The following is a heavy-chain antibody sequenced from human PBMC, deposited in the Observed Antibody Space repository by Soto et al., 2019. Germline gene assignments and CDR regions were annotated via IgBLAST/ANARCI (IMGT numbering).Heavy chain of an antibody. CDR1: GLSLSTSKMS. CDR2: IDWDDAK. J-gene: IGHJ4*02. Sequence: SGPTLGNPTQSLTLTCTFSGLSLSTSKMSVAWIRQPPGKALEWLARIDWDDAKFFNTSLKTRLTVSKDTSKNQVVLALTNMEPVDSGTYYCARMIFGRTGEYYFDYWGQGILVTVSP. D-gene: IGHD3-3*01. CDR3: ARMIFGRTGEYYFDY. V-gene: IGHV2-70*17.